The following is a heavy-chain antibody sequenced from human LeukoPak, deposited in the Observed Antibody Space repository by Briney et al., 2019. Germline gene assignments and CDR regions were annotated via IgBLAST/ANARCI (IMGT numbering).Heavy chain of an antibody. J-gene: IGHJ5*02. CDR3: ARAKLRNWFDP. V-gene: IGHV4-59*01. D-gene: IGHD1-1*01. CDR2: IYYSGST. CDR1: GASISSYY. Sequence: PSETLSLTCTVSGASISSYYWSWIRQPPGKGLEWIAYIYYSGSTNYNPSLKSRVTMSVDTSKNQFSLSLSSVTAADTAVYYCARAKLRNWFDPWGQGTLVTVSS.